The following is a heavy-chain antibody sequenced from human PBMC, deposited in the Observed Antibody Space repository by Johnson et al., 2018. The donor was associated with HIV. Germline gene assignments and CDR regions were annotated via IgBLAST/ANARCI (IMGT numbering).Heavy chain of an antibody. V-gene: IGHV3-23*04. CDR3: AKDQASGYYCDAFDR. J-gene: IGHJ3*02. D-gene: IGHD3-22*01. Sequence: MLLVESGGGLVQPGGSLRLSCAASGFTFSSYAMSWVRQAPGKGLAWVSAISGSGGSTCSADYVKGRFTISRDNSKNTLYLQMNRLRAEDTAVYYCAKDQASGYYCDAFDRWGQGTMVTVSS. CDR2: ISGSGGST. CDR1: GFTFSSYA.